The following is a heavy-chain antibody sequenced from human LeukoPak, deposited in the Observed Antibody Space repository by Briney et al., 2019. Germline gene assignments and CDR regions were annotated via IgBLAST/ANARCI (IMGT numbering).Heavy chain of an antibody. CDR2: IFRSGSA. V-gene: IGHV4-38-2*02. CDR1: GYSISSGFY. CDR3: ARANYYDSSGYSRGAFDI. Sequence: SETLSLTCSVSGYSISSGFYWGWIRQPPGKGLEWIGNIFRSGSAYYNTSLKSRVTISVDTSKNQFSLKLSSVTAADTAVYYCARANYYDSSGYSRGAFDIWGQGTMVTVSS. D-gene: IGHD3-22*01. J-gene: IGHJ3*02.